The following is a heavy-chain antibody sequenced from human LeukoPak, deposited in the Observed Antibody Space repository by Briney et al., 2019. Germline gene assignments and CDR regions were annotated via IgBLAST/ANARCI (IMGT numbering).Heavy chain of an antibody. J-gene: IGHJ4*02. CDR1: GITLSNYG. Sequence: GGSLRLSCGVSGITLSNYGMSWVRQAPGKGLQWVAGLSGSAGGTNYADSVKGRFTISRDNSKNTLFLQMDRLRAEDTAVYFCAKRGVVVRVFLDGFHKEAYYFDSWGQGAQVTVSS. CDR2: LSGSAGGT. D-gene: IGHD3-16*02. V-gene: IGHV3-23*01. CDR3: AKRGVVVRVFLDGFHKEAYYFDS.